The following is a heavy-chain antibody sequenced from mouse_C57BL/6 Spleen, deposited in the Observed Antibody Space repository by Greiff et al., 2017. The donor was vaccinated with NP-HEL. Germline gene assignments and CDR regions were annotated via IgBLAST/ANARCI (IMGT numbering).Heavy chain of an antibody. CDR1: GYTFTSYW. CDR3: ARSPVVATSSDY. CDR2: IHPNSGST. D-gene: IGHD1-1*01. Sequence: QVQLQQSGAELVKPGASVKLSCKASGYTFTSYWMHWVKQRPGQGLEWIGMIHPNSGSTNYNEKFKSKATLTVDKSSSTAYMQLSSLTSEDSAVYYCARSPVVATSSDYWGQGTTLTVSS. J-gene: IGHJ2*01. V-gene: IGHV1-64*01.